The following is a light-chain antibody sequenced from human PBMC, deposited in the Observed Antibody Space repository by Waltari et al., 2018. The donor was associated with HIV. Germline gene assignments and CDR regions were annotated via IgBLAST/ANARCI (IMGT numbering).Light chain of an antibody. J-gene: IGLJ3*02. CDR1: SWHSSNA. CDR2: VNSDGSH. V-gene: IGLV4-69*01. CDR3: QTWGSGIRV. Sequence: QLALAQSPSASASLGASVKLTCTLSSWHSSNAIAWHQQQPEKGPRYLMNVNSDGSHIKGDGIPDRFSGSSSGAGRYLTISSLQSEDEADYYCQTWGSGIRVFGGGTKLTVL.